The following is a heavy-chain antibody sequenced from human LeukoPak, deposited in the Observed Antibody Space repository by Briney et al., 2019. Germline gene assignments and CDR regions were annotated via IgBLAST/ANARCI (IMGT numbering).Heavy chain of an antibody. CDR2: IIPILGIA. J-gene: IGHJ4*02. D-gene: IGHD3/OR15-3a*01. CDR3: ARDLDGDGGY. V-gene: IGHV1-69*04. CDR1: GYTLTSYG. Sequence: SVKVSCEASGYTLTSYGINWMRQAPGQGLEWMGRIIPILGIANYAQKFQGRVTITADKSTSTAYMELSSLRSEDTAVYYCARDLDGDGGYWGQGTLVTVSS.